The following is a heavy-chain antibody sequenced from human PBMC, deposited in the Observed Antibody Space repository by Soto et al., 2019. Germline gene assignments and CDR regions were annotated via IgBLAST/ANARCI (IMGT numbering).Heavy chain of an antibody. Sequence: GGSLRLSCAASGFTFSYYTIHWVRRAPGKGLEWVSSISGIRDDIRYADSVKGRFTISRDNAKTSLYLQMNSLTTEDTAVYYCAREGVHNYNEYYFDYWGQGTLVTVSS. CDR3: AREGVHNYNEYYFDY. CDR2: ISGIRDDI. D-gene: IGHD3-22*01. V-gene: IGHV3-21*06. CDR1: GFTFSYYT. J-gene: IGHJ4*02.